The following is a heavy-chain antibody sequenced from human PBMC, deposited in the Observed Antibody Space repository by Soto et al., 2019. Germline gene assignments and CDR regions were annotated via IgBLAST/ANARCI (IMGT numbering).Heavy chain of an antibody. CDR2: MNPNSGNT. CDR1: GYTFTSYD. V-gene: IGHV1-8*01. Sequence: ASVKVSCKASGYTFTSYDINWVRQATGQGLEWMGWMNPNSGNTGYAQKFQGRVTMTRNTSISTACMELSSLRSEDTAVYYCARVYSGYDPHYYYYMDVWGKGTTVTVSS. J-gene: IGHJ6*03. CDR3: ARVYSGYDPHYYYYMDV. D-gene: IGHD5-12*01.